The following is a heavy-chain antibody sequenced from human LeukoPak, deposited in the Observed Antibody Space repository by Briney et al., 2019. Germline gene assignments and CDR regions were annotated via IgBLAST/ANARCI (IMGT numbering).Heavy chain of an antibody. CDR2: INHSGSA. V-gene: IGHV4-34*01. J-gene: IGHJ4*02. CDR1: GGSFSGYY. D-gene: IGHD1-26*01. CDR3: ATTTIRLGY. Sequence: SETLSLTCAVYGGSFSGYYWSWIRQPPGKGLEWIGEINHSGSANYNPSLKSRVTISVDTSKNQFSLKLSSVTAADTAVYYCATTTIRLGYWGQGTLVTVSS.